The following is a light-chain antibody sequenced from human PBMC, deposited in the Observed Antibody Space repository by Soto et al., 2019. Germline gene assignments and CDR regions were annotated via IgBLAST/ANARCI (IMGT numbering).Light chain of an antibody. CDR1: QSVSNN. CDR3: QQRSNWPLT. J-gene: IGKJ4*01. CDR2: DAS. Sequence: EIVLTQSPATLSLSPGERATLSCRASQSVSNNLVWYQQRPGQAPRLLIYDASNRATGIPVRFSGSGSGTDFTLTISSLEPEDFAVYYCQQRSNWPLTFGGGTKVEIK. V-gene: IGKV3-11*01.